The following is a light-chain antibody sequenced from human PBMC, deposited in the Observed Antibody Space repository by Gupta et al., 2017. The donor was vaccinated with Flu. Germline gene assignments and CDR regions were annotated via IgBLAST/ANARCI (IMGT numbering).Light chain of an antibody. CDR3: AAWDDSLNGSWV. CDR2: SNK. J-gene: IGLJ3*02. Sequence: QSVLTQPPSASLTPGQRVTISCSGSSSNIGSNTVNWYQQLPGTAPKLLIYSNKQRPSGVPDRFSGSKSGTSASLAISGLQSEDEADYYCAAWDDSLNGSWVFGGGTKLTVL. V-gene: IGLV1-44*01. CDR1: SSNIGSNT.